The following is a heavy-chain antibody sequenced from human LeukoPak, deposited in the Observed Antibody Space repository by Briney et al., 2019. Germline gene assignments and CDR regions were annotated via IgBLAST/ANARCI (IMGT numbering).Heavy chain of an antibody. CDR3: AKGPGNYYYYYMDV. V-gene: IGHV3-23*01. CDR1: GFTFSSYA. CDR2: ISGSGGST. J-gene: IGHJ6*03. Sequence: PGGSLRLSCAASGFTFSSYAMSWVRQAPGKGLEWVSAISGSGGSTYYADSVKGRFTISRDNSKNTLYLQMNSLRAEDTAVYYCAKGPGNYYYYYMDVWGKGTTVTVSS. D-gene: IGHD3-10*01.